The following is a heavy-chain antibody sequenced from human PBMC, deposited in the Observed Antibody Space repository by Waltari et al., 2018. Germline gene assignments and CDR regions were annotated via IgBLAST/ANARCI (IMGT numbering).Heavy chain of an antibody. J-gene: IGHJ4*02. CDR2: ISRDGSTT. CDR3: AREAYSSSSVPLDY. D-gene: IGHD6-6*01. V-gene: IGHV3-74*01. CDR1: GFTFSSYW. Sequence: EVQLVESGGGLVQPGGSLRLSCAASGFTFSSYWMHWVRQAPGKGLVWVSRISRDGSTTSYADSVKGRFTISRDSAKNALYLQMNSLRVEDTAVYYCAREAYSSSSVPLDYWGQGTLVTVSS.